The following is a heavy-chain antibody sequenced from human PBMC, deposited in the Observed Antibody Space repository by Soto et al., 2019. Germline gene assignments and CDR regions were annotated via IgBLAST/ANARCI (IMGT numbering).Heavy chain of an antibody. V-gene: IGHV5-10-1*01. Sequence: GESLKISCKASGYNFTAFWIHCVLQMPGKGLEWLGKIDPSDSYTNYSPSFEGHVTISTDNSITTAYLQWSSLRASDTALYFCARVHKNWFDSWAQGTMVTVSS. CDR2: IDPSDSYT. J-gene: IGHJ5*01. CDR1: GYNFTAFW. CDR3: ARVHKNWFDS.